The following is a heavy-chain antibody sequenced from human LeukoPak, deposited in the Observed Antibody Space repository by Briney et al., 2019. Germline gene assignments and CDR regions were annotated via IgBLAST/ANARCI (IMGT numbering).Heavy chain of an antibody. D-gene: IGHD5-12*01. V-gene: IGHV4-39*01. J-gene: IGHJ5*02. CDR2: IYYSGST. Sequence: PSETLSLTCTVSGGSISSSSYYWGWIRQPPGKGLEWIGSIYYSGSTYYNPSLKSRVTISVDTSKNQFSLKLSSVTAADTAVYYCARLPSGSPTNWFDPWGQGTLVTVSS. CDR1: GGSISSSSYY. CDR3: ARLPSGSPTNWFDP.